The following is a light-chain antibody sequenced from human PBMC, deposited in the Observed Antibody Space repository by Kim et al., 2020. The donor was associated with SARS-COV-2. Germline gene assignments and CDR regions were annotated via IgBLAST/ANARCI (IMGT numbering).Light chain of an antibody. V-gene: IGKV2-30*02. CDR2: KIS. J-gene: IGKJ4*01. CDR1: QSLLHSDGSTC. CDR3: VQCTQWPIT. Sequence: EVVMTQSPVSLPVTLGQPASISCRSSQSLLHSDGSTCLSWFQQRPGQSPRRLAYKISNRDSGVPDRFSGGGSGTTFTLKISRVEAEDLGNYYCVQCTQWPITFGGGTKV.